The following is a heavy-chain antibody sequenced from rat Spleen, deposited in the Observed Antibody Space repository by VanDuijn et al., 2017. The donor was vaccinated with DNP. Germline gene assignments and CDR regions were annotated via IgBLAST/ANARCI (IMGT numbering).Heavy chain of an antibody. J-gene: IGHJ3*01. CDR1: GFTFSDYA. D-gene: IGHD5-1*01. CDR3: TGGSSFAY. Sequence: EVQLVESGGGLVQPGRSLKLSCAASGFTFSDYAMAWVRQAPKKGLEWVATISYDGGRTYYRDSVKGRFTISSDYARSTLYLQMDSLRSEDTATYYCTGGSSFAYWGQGTLVTVSS. V-gene: IGHV5-17*01. CDR2: ISYDGGRT.